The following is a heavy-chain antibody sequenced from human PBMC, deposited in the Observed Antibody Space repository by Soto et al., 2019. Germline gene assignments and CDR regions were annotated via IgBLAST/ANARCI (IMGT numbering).Heavy chain of an antibody. V-gene: IGHV3-48*03. CDR2: ISSSGSTI. CDR3: ARDRNYYDGLDY. D-gene: IGHD3-22*01. J-gene: IGHJ4*02. CDR1: GFTFSSYE. Sequence: PGGSLRLSWAASGFTFSSYEMNWVRQAPGKGLEWVSYISSSGSTIYYADSVKGRFTISRDNAKNSLYLQMNSLRAEDTAVYYCARDRNYYDGLDYWGQGTLVTVSS.